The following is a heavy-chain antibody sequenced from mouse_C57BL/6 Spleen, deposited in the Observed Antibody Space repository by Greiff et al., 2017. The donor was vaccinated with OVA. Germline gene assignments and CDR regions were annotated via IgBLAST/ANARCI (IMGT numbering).Heavy chain of an antibody. V-gene: IGHV5-9-1*02. CDR3: TRDTWNYDYDGLYYYAMDY. D-gene: IGHD2-4*01. CDR2: ISSGGDYI. Sequence: EVQGVESGEGLVKPGGSLKLSCAASGFTFSSYAMSWVRQTPEKRLEWVAYISSGGDYIYYADTVKGRFTISRDNARNTLYLQMSSLKSEDTAMYYCTRDTWNYDYDGLYYYAMDYWGQGTSVTVSS. J-gene: IGHJ4*01. CDR1: GFTFSSYA.